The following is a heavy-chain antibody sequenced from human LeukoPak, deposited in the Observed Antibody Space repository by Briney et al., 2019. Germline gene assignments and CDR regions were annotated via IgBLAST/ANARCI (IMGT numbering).Heavy chain of an antibody. Sequence: GGSLRLSCAASGFTFDSYAMTWVRQAPGKGLEWVSTVTASGAGTYFADSVKGRFTISRDNSKNTLYLQMNSVRAEDTAVYYCANNGGVAVAGSFDNWGQGTLVTVSS. CDR3: ANNGGVAVAGSFDN. D-gene: IGHD6-19*01. CDR2: VTASGAGT. J-gene: IGHJ4*02. CDR1: GFTFDSYA. V-gene: IGHV3-23*01.